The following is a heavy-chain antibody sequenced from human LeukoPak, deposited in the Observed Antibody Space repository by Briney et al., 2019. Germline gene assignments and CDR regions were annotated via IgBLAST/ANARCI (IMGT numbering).Heavy chain of an antibody. V-gene: IGHV4-59*01. D-gene: IGHD6-6*01. Sequence: SETLSLTCTVSGGSLSSYYWSWIRQPPGKGLEWIGYIYYSGSTNYNPSLKSRVTISVDTSKNQFSLKLSSVTAADTAVYYCARVIAARGGFNYYYYMDVWGKGTTVTVSS. CDR1: GGSLSSYY. CDR3: ARVIAARGGFNYYYYMDV. CDR2: IYYSGST. J-gene: IGHJ6*03.